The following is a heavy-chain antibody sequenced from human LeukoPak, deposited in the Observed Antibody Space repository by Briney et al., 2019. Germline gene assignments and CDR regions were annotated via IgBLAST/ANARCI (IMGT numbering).Heavy chain of an antibody. CDR2: INPNSGGT. CDR3: ARNEYGDQGAFDY. Sequence: ASVKVSCKASGYTFTSYYMHWVRQAPGQGLEWMGWINPNSGGTNYAQKFQGRVTMTRDTSISTAYMELSRLRSDDTAVYYCARNEYGDQGAFDYWGQGTLVTVSS. J-gene: IGHJ4*02. D-gene: IGHD4-17*01. V-gene: IGHV1-2*02. CDR1: GYTFTSYY.